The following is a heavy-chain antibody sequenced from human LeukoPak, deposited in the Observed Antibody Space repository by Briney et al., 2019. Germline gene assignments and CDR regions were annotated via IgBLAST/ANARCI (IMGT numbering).Heavy chain of an antibody. CDR1: GFTFSSYS. D-gene: IGHD3-22*01. J-gene: IGHJ4*02. Sequence: GGSLRLSCAASGFTFSSYSMNWVRQAPGKGLVWVSRTNPDGSRTDYADSVKGRFTISRDNAKNTLYLQMNRLRAEDTAVYYCAKDLRGYRDYWGQGTLVTVSS. CDR3: AKDLRGYRDY. V-gene: IGHV3-74*01. CDR2: TNPDGSRT.